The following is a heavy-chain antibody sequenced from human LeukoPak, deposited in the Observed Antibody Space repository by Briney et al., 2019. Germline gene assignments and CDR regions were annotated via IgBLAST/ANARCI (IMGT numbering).Heavy chain of an antibody. CDR2: IYYSGST. D-gene: IGHD3-22*01. V-gene: IGHV4-39*01. CDR3: ARQAGDSSGYSNWFDP. Sequence: SETLSLTCTVSGGPISSSSYYWGWIRQPPGKGLEWIGSIYYSGSTYYNPSLKSRVTISVDTSKNQFSLKLSSVTAADTAVYYCARQAGDSSGYSNWFDPWGQGTLVTVSS. J-gene: IGHJ5*02. CDR1: GGPISSSSYY.